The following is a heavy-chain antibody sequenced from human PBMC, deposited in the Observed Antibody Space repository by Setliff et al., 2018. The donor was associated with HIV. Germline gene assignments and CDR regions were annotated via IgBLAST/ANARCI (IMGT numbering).Heavy chain of an antibody. V-gene: IGHV4-34*01. Sequence: SETLSLTCTVSGGSFSDYYWSWIRQPPGKGLEWIGEINHSGSTSYSPSLMSRVTISVDTSKKRFSLTLRSATAADTALYFCARRERYCSGTTCYRYFQHWGQGTLVTVSS. J-gene: IGHJ1*01. CDR3: ARRERYCSGTTCYRYFQH. D-gene: IGHD2-2*01. CDR2: INHSGST. CDR1: GGSFSDYY.